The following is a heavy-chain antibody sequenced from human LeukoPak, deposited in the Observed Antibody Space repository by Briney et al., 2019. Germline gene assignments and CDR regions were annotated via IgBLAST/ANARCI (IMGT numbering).Heavy chain of an antibody. Sequence: PSETLSLTCTVSGGSISSSSYYWGWIRQPPGKGLEWIGSIYYGGSTYYNPSLKSRVTISVDTSKNQFSLKLSSVTAADTAVYYCARQSGWYAPLAHYYYYGMDVWGQGTTVTVSS. V-gene: IGHV4-39*01. CDR1: GGSISSSSYY. CDR2: IYYGGST. D-gene: IGHD6-19*01. CDR3: ARQSGWYAPLAHYYYYGMDV. J-gene: IGHJ6*02.